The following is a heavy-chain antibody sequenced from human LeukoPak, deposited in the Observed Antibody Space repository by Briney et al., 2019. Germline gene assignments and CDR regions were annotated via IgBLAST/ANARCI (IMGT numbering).Heavy chain of an antibody. Sequence: GASVKVSCKASGYTFTGYYMHWVRQAPGQGLEWMGWINPNSGGTNYAQKFQGRVTMTRDTSISTAYMELSRLRSEDTAVYYCAKIVRAAAGHFDYWGQGTLVTVSS. J-gene: IGHJ4*02. CDR2: INPNSGGT. CDR3: AKIVRAAAGHFDY. D-gene: IGHD6-13*01. CDR1: GYTFTGYY. V-gene: IGHV1-2*02.